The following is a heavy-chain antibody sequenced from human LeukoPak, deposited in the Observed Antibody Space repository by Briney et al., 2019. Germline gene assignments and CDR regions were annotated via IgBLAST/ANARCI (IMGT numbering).Heavy chain of an antibody. D-gene: IGHD2-15*01. V-gene: IGHV5-51*01. Sequence: GESLKISCKGPGYSFTSYWIGWVRQMPGKGLEWMGIIYPGDSDTRYSPSFQGQVTISADKSISTAYLQWSSLKASDTAMYYCARNKCGGGSCYAYHDYWGQGTLVTVSS. CDR1: GYSFTSYW. CDR3: ARNKCGGGSCYAYHDY. J-gene: IGHJ4*02. CDR2: IYPGDSDT.